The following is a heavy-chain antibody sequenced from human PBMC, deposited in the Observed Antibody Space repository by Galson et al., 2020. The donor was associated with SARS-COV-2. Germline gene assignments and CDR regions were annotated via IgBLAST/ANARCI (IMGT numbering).Heavy chain of an antibody. V-gene: IGHV4-34*01. CDR1: GGSFSGYY. J-gene: IGHJ4*02. D-gene: IGHD3-3*02. Sequence: GSLRLSCAVYGGSFSGYYWSWIRQPPGKGLEWIGEINHSRSTNYNPSLKSRVTISVDTSKNQFSLKLSSVTAADTAVYYCAGGILDAGSIGFDYWGQGTLVTVSS. CDR3: AGGILDAGSIGFDY. CDR2: INHSRST.